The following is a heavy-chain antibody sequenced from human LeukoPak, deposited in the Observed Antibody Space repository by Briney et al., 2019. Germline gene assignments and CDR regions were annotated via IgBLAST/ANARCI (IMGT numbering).Heavy chain of an antibody. CDR2: IYYSGST. V-gene: IGHV4-59*01. CDR3: ARSVEDIVVVPANYYYYYYMDV. CDR1: GGSLSSYY. Sequence: SETLSLTCTVSGGSLSSYYWSWIRQPPGKGLEWIGYIYYSGSTNYNPSLKSRVTISVDTSKNQFSLKLSSVTAADTAVYYCARSVEDIVVVPANYYYYYYMDVWGKGTTVTVSS. D-gene: IGHD2-2*01. J-gene: IGHJ6*03.